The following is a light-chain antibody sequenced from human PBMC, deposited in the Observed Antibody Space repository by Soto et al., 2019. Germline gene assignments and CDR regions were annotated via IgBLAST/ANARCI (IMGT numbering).Light chain of an antibody. CDR2: GAS. V-gene: IGKV3-15*01. J-gene: IGKJ2*01. Sequence: EIVMTQSPGTLSVSPGERATRSCRASQSVSSNVAWFQQKPGQAPRLLIYGASTRATGIPARFSGSGSGTEFTLTISSLQSEDFAVYYCHQYNNWPPMYTFGQGTKLEIK. CDR1: QSVSSN. CDR3: HQYNNWPPMYT.